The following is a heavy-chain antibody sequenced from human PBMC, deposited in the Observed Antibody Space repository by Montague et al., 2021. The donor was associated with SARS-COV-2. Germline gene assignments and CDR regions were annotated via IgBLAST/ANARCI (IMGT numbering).Heavy chain of an antibody. CDR3: ARQKLRPDKPITKEFYYYGLDI. Sequence: SETLSLTCAVYGGSFSRYSYNWVRHAPGKGLEWIGEITNSGSVNYHPSLNNRVTISVDPSKSQVSLRLTSVTVADTAIYFCARQKLRPDKPITKEFYYYGLDIWDQGTTVTVSS. J-gene: IGHJ6*02. CDR2: ITNSGSV. CDR1: GGSFSRYS. V-gene: IGHV4-34*01.